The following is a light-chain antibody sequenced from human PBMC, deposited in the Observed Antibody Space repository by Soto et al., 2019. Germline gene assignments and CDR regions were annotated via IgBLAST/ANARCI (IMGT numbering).Light chain of an antibody. CDR3: QQTYTSPLT. J-gene: IGKJ4*01. CDR2: GAS. CDR1: QSISKY. Sequence: DIQMTHSPSSLSASVGDRVTITCRASQSISKYLNWYQHKPGEAPKLLIYGASTLQRGVPSRFSGGGSGTDFTLTISSLQPEDFATYYCQQTYTSPLTFGGGTTVK. V-gene: IGKV1-39*01.